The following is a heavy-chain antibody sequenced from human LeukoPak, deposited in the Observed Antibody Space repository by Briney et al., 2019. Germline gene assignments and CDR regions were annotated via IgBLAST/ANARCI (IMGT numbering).Heavy chain of an antibody. CDR2: ISSSGSTI. D-gene: IGHD3-16*02. V-gene: IGHV3-48*03. Sequence: GGSLRLSCAASGFTFSSYEMNWVRQAPGKGLEWVSYISSSGSTIYYADSEKGRFTISRDNAKNSLYLQMNSLRAEDTAVYYCARAGYDYVWGSYRPDYWGQGTLVTVSS. J-gene: IGHJ4*02. CDR1: GFTFSSYE. CDR3: ARAGYDYVWGSYRPDY.